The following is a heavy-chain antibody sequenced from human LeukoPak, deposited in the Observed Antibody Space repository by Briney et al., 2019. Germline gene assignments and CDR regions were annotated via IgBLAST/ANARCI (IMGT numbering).Heavy chain of an antibody. CDR1: GYSISNGYY. J-gene: IGHJ5*02. V-gene: IGHV4-38-2*02. Sequence: SETLSLTCTVSGYSISNGYYWGWIRQPPGKGLEWIGRIYHSGSIYYNPSLKSRVTISVDTSTNQLSLKLSSVTAADTAVYYCARNKGRYGSGRVHFDRWGQGTLVTVSS. D-gene: IGHD3-10*01. CDR3: ARNKGRYGSGRVHFDR. CDR2: IYHSGSI.